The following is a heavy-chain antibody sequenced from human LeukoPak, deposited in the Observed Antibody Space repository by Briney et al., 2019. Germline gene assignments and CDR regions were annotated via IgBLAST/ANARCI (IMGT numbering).Heavy chain of an antibody. CDR1: GGSFSGYY. CDR3: SRRGQLPFDY. J-gene: IGHJ4*02. CDR2: INQSGST. Sequence: TSETLSLTCAVYGGSFSGYYWSWIRQPPGKGLEWIGEINQSGSTNYNPSLKSRVTISVDTSKNQFSLKLSSMTAAATAVYSCSRRGQLPFDYWGQGTLVTVSS. D-gene: IGHD2-2*01. V-gene: IGHV4-34*01.